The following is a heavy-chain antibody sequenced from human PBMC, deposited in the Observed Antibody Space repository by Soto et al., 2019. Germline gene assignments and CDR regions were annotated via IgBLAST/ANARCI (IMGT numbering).Heavy chain of an antibody. Sequence: EVQLVESGGGLVQPGGSLRLSCAVSGFNFNNYRMSWVRQAPGKGLEWVATIKEDGSERYYVPSVRGRFTISRDNAKNSLSLQMNSLRADDTAVYYCACLKVSSASDFWGQGTLVTVSS. V-gene: IGHV3-7*03. CDR2: IKEDGSER. J-gene: IGHJ4*02. CDR1: GFNFNNYR. CDR3: ACLKVSSASDF. D-gene: IGHD6-19*01.